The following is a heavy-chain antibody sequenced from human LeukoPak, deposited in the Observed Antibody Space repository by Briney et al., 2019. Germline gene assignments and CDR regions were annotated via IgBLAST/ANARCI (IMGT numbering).Heavy chain of an antibody. CDR1: GFTFDGYA. CDR2: ISWHSGSI. Sequence: GGSLRLSCAASGFTFDGYAMPWVRQAPGKGLEWVSGISWHSGSIGYADSVKGRFTISRDNAKNSLYLQMNSLRADDTALYYCAKDIRSIGYPDYWGQGTLVTVSS. J-gene: IGHJ4*02. D-gene: IGHD3-22*01. V-gene: IGHV3-9*01. CDR3: AKDIRSIGYPDY.